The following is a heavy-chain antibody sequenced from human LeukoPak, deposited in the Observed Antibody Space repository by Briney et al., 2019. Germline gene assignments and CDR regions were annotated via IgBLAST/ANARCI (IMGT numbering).Heavy chain of an antibody. Sequence: PSETLSLTCAVYGGSFSGYYWSWIRQPPGKGLEWIGEINHSGSTNYNPSLKSRVTISVDTSKNQFSLKLSSVTAADTAVYYCARGGALHDYVWGSYRYTVIFDYWGQGTLVTVSS. CDR2: INHSGST. CDR1: GGSFSGYY. D-gene: IGHD3-16*02. J-gene: IGHJ4*02. V-gene: IGHV4-34*01. CDR3: ARGGALHDYVWGSYRYTVIFDY.